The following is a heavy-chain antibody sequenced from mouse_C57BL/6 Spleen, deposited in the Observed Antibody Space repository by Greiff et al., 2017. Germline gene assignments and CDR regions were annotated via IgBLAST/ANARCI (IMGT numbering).Heavy chain of an antibody. D-gene: IGHD4-1*01. CDR2: ISDGGSYT. CDR1: GFTFSSYA. Sequence: EVKLVESGGGLVKPGGSLKLSCAASGFTFSSYAMSWVRQTPEKRLEWVATISDGGSYTYYPDNVKGRFTISRDNAKNNLYLQMSHLKSEDTAMYYCARDGNPYYFDYWGQGTTRTVSS. V-gene: IGHV5-4*01. J-gene: IGHJ2*01. CDR3: ARDGNPYYFDY.